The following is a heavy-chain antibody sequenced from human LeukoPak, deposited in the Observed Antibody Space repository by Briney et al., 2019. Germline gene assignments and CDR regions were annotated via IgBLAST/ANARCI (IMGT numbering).Heavy chain of an antibody. D-gene: IGHD4-11*01. V-gene: IGHV3-23*01. CDR3: AKLPLQDYRGNWFDP. CDR2: ISGSGGST. CDR1: GFTFSSYA. J-gene: IGHJ5*02. Sequence: PGGSLRLSCAASGFTFSSYAMSWVRQAPGKGLDWVSPISGSGGSTYYADSVRGRFTISRDNSKNTLYLQMNSLRAEDTAVYYCAKLPLQDYRGNWFDPWGQGTLVTVSS.